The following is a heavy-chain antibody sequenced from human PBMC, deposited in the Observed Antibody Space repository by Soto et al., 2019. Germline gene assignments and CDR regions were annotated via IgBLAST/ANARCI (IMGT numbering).Heavy chain of an antibody. CDR3: AKGRSSSWYPTANWFDP. CDR2: ISGSGVST. D-gene: IGHD6-13*01. Sequence: EVQLLESGGGLVQPGGSLRLSCGASQFTFSTYAMSWVRQAPGKGLDWVSAISGSGVSTYYADSVKGRFTMSRDNSKNSLYLQMNSLRAEDTAVYYCAKGRSSSWYPTANWFDPWGQGTLVTVSS. J-gene: IGHJ5*02. CDR1: QFTFSTYA. V-gene: IGHV3-23*01.